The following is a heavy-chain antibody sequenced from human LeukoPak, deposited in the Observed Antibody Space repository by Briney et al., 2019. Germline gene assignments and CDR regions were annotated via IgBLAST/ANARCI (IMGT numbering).Heavy chain of an antibody. V-gene: IGHV3-64*01. CDR3: AREQPAGSTDY. Sequence: GGSLRLSCAASGFIFDYYSMHWVRQAPGKGLEYVSVVSPDGRTTYYTNSVKGRFTISRDDSKNTIYLQMGSLRDDDTAVYYCAREQPAGSTDYWGQGTLVTVSS. CDR1: GFIFDYYS. D-gene: IGHD2-2*01. J-gene: IGHJ4*02. CDR2: VSPDGRTT.